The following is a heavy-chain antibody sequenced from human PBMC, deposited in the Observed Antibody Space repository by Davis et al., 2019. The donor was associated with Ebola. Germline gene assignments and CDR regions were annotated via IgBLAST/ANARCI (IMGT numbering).Heavy chain of an antibody. D-gene: IGHD2-21*01. Sequence: GESLKISCFASGFAFSTYWMHWVRQGPGKGLEWVSRINNDGRSATYADSVKGRFTVSRDNTKEPLYLQMNSLRVDDTAVYYCVRVPYCGADCYSSNAFDIWGQGTMVTVSS. CDR3: VRVPYCGADCYSSNAFDI. CDR1: GFAFSTYW. V-gene: IGHV3-74*03. CDR2: INNDGRSA. J-gene: IGHJ3*02.